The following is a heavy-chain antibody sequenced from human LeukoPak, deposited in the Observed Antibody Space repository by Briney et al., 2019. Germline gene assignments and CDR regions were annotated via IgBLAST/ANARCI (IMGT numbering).Heavy chain of an antibody. Sequence: GASVKVSCKASGYTFTSYGISWVRQAPGQGLEWMGWISAYNGNTNYAQKLQGRVTMTTDTSTSTAYMELRGLRSDDTAVYYCARAGAWRGYSYGHDAFDIWGQGTMVTVSS. CDR1: GYTFTSYG. CDR3: ARAGAWRGYSYGHDAFDI. CDR2: ISAYNGNT. J-gene: IGHJ3*02. D-gene: IGHD5-18*01. V-gene: IGHV1-18*01.